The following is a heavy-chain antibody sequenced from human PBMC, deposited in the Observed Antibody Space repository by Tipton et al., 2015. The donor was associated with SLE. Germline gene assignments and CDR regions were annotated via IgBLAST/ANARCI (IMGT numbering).Heavy chain of an antibody. V-gene: IGHV1-69*01. D-gene: IGHD6-19*01. CDR2: IIPIFGTA. CDR3: VRCIAVAALGRAFDL. Sequence: QLVQSGAEVKKPGAAVKVSCKASGGTFSSYAISWVRQAPGQGLEWMGGIIPIFGTASYAQKFQGRVTITADESTSTAYMELSSLRSEDTALYYCVRCIAVAALGRAFDLWGQGTRVTVSS. CDR1: GGTFSSYA. J-gene: IGHJ3*01.